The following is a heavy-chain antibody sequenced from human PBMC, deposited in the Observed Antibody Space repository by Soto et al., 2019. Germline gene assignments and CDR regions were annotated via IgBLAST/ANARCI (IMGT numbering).Heavy chain of an antibody. CDR2: VRPDSGNT. CDR3: ARDRSSSDY. D-gene: IGHD6-19*01. Sequence: QVHLVQSGAEVKEPGASVTVSCKASGYTFTSEGISWVRQAPGQGLEWMGWVRPDSGNTDYAQGLQGRVTMTADTSTTTVYMELRSLRSDDTAVYYCARDRSSSDYWGQGTLVTVSS. J-gene: IGHJ4*02. V-gene: IGHV1-18*01. CDR1: GYTFTSEG.